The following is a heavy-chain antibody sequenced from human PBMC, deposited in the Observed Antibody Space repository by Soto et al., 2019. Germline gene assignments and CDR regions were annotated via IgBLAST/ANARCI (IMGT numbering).Heavy chain of an antibody. Sequence: GASVKVSCKASGYTFSDYWIHWVRQAPGQGLEWMARINPNTGGTDSAQKFQDRVTMTRDSSINTAYMELSSLRSDDTALDYCARDGDFGIADRAKGRVAAFPYWG. CDR1: GYTFSDYW. J-gene: IGHJ4*01. CDR2: INPNTGGT. V-gene: IGHV1-2*06. CDR3: ARDGDFGIADRAKGRVAAFPY. D-gene: IGHD3-3*01.